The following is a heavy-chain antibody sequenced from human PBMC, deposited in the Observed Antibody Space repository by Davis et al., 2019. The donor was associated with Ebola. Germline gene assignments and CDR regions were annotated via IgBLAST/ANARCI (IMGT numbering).Heavy chain of an antibody. D-gene: IGHD6-19*01. J-gene: IGHJ5*02. CDR3: ARVRQWLVAAGWFDP. CDR2: IKQDGSEK. CDR1: GFTFSSYW. Sequence: GESLKISCAASGFTFSSYWMSWVRQAPGKGLEWVANIKQDGSEKYYVDSVKGRFTISRDNAKNSLYLQMNSLRAEDTAVYNCARVRQWLVAAGWFDPWGQGTLVTVSS. V-gene: IGHV3-7*01.